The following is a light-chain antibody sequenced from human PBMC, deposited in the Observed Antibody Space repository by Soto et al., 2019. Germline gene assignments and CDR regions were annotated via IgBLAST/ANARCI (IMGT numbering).Light chain of an antibody. CDR3: TTYTRTSNLR. Sequence: QSALTQPASVSGSPGQSITISCTGTSSDVGAYNYVSWYQHHPGRAPKLIIFEVSHRPSCVSDLFSGLKSGNTASLTISEHQTQDEADEYRTTYTRTSNLRVGGGTKLTVL. J-gene: IGLJ2*01. CDR2: EVS. CDR1: SSDVGAYNY. V-gene: IGLV2-14*01.